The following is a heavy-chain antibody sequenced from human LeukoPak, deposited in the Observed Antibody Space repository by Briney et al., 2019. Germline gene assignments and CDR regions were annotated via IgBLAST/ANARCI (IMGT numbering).Heavy chain of an antibody. Sequence: SETLSLTCTVSGGSISSYYWSWIRQPPGKGLEWIGYIYYSGSTNYNPSLKSRVTISVDTSKNQFSLKLSSVTAADTAVYYCARWGIEMAYDYWGQGTLVTVSS. J-gene: IGHJ4*02. V-gene: IGHV4-59*01. CDR3: ARWGIEMAYDY. D-gene: IGHD5-24*01. CDR1: GGSISSYY. CDR2: IYYSGST.